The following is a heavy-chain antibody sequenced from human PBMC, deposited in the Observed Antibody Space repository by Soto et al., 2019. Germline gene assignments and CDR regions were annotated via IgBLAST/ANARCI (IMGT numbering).Heavy chain of an antibody. D-gene: IGHD3-3*01. V-gene: IGHV1-8*01. CDR3: ARAHQDYDFWSGYLYYYGMDV. J-gene: IGHJ6*02. CDR1: GNTFTSYD. CDR2: MNPNSGNT. Sequence: ASVKVSCKASGNTFTSYDINWVRQATGQGLEWMGWMNPNSGNTGYAQKFQGRVTMTRNTSISTAYMELSSLRSEDTAVYYCARAHQDYDFWSGYLYYYGMDVWGQGTTVTVSS.